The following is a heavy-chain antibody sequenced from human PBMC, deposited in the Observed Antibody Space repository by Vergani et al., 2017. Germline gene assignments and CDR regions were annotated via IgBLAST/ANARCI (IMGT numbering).Heavy chain of an antibody. Sequence: QAQLVQSGAEVKKPGVSVKVSCKASGHTFTRYDMHWVRQAPGQSLEWMGWINACNGNTKYSQKFQGRVTITRDTSAITAYMELSSLRSEDTAVYYCARLPSISISWGQGTLVTVSS. CDR3: ARLPSISIS. CDR1: GHTFTRYD. V-gene: IGHV1-3*01. CDR2: INACNGNT. J-gene: IGHJ4*02. D-gene: IGHD3-9*01.